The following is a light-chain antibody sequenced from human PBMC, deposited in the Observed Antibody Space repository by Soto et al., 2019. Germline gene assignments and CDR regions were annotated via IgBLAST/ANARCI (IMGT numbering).Light chain of an antibody. CDR1: RDISVY. J-gene: IGKJ2*01. CDR3: QQYDNLPPYT. Sequence: DIQMTQSPSSLSAFVRDRVTITCQASRDISVYLNWYQQKPGKPPKLLVYDASNLQTGVPSRFSGSGSGTHFTFTISSLQPEDVATYYCQQYDNLPPYTFGQGTKLEIK. V-gene: IGKV1-33*01. CDR2: DAS.